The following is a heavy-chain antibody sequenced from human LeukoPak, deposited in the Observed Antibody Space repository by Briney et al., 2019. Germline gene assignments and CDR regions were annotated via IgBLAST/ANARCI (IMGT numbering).Heavy chain of an antibody. CDR2: IYSSGST. V-gene: IGHV4-4*07. CDR1: GGSINSYY. D-gene: IGHD4-23*01. Sequence: SDTLSLTCTVSGGSINSYYWSWLRQPAGKGLEGIGRIYSSGSTNYNPSLKSRVSMSVDTSKNQFSLKMTSVTAADTAVYYCARGGKATVVTMWGQGILVTVSS. J-gene: IGHJ4*02. CDR3: ARGGKATVVTM.